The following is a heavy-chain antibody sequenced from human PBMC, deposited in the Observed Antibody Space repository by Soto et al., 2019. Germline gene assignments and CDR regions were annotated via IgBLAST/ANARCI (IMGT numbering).Heavy chain of an antibody. Sequence: SETLSLTCTVSGGSISGYYWSWIRQPPGKGLEWIGYMYNTGSTVYNPSFKSRVTISVDTSKNQFSLKLNSVTAADTAVYYCARDLWGYCGTDCYPLDVWGQGTMVTVSS. CDR3: ARDLWGYCGTDCYPLDV. D-gene: IGHD2-21*02. CDR2: MYNTGST. CDR1: GGSISGYY. J-gene: IGHJ6*02. V-gene: IGHV4-59*01.